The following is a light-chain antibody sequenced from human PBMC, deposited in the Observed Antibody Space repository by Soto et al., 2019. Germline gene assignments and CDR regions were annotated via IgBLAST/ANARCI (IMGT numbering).Light chain of an antibody. CDR2: AAS. Sequence: EIVLTQSPGTRSLSPGESATLSCRASQSVNSRFLAWYQHKPGQAPRLLIYAASTRATGIPDRFSGSASGTDFFTLTISRLEPEDFAVYYCQRYGDSPPNTFGQGTKLEIK. CDR3: QRYGDSPPNT. J-gene: IGKJ2*01. CDR1: QSVNSRF. V-gene: IGKV3-20*01.